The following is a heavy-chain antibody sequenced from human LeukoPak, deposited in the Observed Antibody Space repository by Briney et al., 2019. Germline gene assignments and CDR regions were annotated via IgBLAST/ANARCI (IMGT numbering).Heavy chain of an antibody. D-gene: IGHD2-21*02. V-gene: IGHV3-23*01. CDR1: GFTLSSYA. J-gene: IGHJ4*02. Sequence: GGALRVSCAASGFTLSSYAISWVRQARGKGLEWVSPICGSGGSTYYADSVKGRFTISRDNSKNTLYLQMNSLRAEDTAVYYCAKDLLTGILVYWGQGTLVTVSS. CDR3: AKDLLTGILVY. CDR2: ICGSGGST.